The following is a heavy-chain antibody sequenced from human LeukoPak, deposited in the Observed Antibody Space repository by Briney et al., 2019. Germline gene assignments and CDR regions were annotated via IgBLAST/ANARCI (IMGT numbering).Heavy chain of an antibody. D-gene: IGHD3-22*01. V-gene: IGHV3-21*01. J-gene: IGHJ4*02. CDR3: ARDAAYFDSSGYYPDPLDY. CDR1: GFSFSAYN. Sequence: GGSLRLSCAASGFSFSAYNVNWVRQAPGKGLEWVSCISPSGDHRYYADSVRGRFTISRDNAKNSVYLQMNSLRAEDTAVYYCARDAAYFDSSGYYPDPLDYWGQGTLVSVSS. CDR2: ISPSGDHR.